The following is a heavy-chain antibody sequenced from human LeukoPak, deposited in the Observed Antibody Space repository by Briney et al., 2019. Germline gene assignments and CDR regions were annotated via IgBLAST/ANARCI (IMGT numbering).Heavy chain of an antibody. CDR3: ARVLSREGYFDY. CDR1: GYTFTNYG. J-gene: IGHJ4*02. CDR2: ISGYNGDI. Sequence: ASVKVSCKASGYTFTNYGINWVRQAPGQGLEWMGWISGYNGDINYAQRLQGRVTMTTDTSTTTAYMEQRSLSSDDTAVYYCARVLSREGYFDYWGQGTLVTVSS. D-gene: IGHD5-24*01. V-gene: IGHV1-18*01.